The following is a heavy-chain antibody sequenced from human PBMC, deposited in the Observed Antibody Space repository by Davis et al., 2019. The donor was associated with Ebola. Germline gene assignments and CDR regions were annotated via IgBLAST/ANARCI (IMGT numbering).Heavy chain of an antibody. V-gene: IGHV4-4*02. D-gene: IGHD5-18*01. CDR2: IYHSGST. CDR1: GGSISSSNW. J-gene: IGHJ4*02. Sequence: PSETLSLTCAVSGGSISSSNWRRWVRPPPGKGLEWIGEIYHSGSTNYNPSLKSRVTISVDKSKNQFSLKLSSVTAADTAVYYCARGGTAMEGGPFDYWGQGTLVTVSS. CDR3: ARGGTAMEGGPFDY.